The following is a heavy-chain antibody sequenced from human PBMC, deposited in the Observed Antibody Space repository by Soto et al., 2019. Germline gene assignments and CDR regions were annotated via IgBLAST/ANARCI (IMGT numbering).Heavy chain of an antibody. D-gene: IGHD4-17*01. V-gene: IGHV4-31*03. Sequence: PSETLSLTCTVSGGSISSGGYYWNWIRQHPGKGLEWIGYIYYSGSTYYNPSLKSRVTISVDTSKNQFSLKLSSVTAADTAVYYCARDAMTTVIPYYYYYGMDVWGQGTTVIVSS. CDR2: IYYSGST. CDR1: GGSISSGGYY. CDR3: ARDAMTTVIPYYYYYGMDV. J-gene: IGHJ6*02.